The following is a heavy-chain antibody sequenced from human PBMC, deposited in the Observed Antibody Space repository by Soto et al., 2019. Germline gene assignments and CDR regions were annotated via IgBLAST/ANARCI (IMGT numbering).Heavy chain of an antibody. J-gene: IGHJ5*02. CDR3: ARGSLWFGPLGWFDP. V-gene: IGHV4-61*01. Sequence: PSETLSLTCTVSGGSVSSGSYYWSGIRQPTGKGLEWIGYIYYSWSTNYNHSLKSRVTISVDTSKNQFSLKLSSVTAADTAVYYCARGSLWFGPLGWFDPWGQGTLVTVSS. D-gene: IGHD3-10*01. CDR2: IYYSWST. CDR1: GGSVSSGSYY.